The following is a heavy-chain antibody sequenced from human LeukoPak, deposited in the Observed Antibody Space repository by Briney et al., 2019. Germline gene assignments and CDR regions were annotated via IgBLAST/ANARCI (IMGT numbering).Heavy chain of an antibody. D-gene: IGHD3-10*01. J-gene: IGHJ2*01. CDR2: ISSSSSYI. Sequence: GGSLRLSCAASGLTFSSYSMNWVRQAPGKGLEWVSSISSSSSYIYYADSVKGRFTISRDNAKNSLYLQMNSLRAEDTAVYYCARDGRYESPMVVVAWYFDLWGRGTLVTVSS. CDR1: GLTFSSYS. V-gene: IGHV3-21*01. CDR3: ARDGRYESPMVVVAWYFDL.